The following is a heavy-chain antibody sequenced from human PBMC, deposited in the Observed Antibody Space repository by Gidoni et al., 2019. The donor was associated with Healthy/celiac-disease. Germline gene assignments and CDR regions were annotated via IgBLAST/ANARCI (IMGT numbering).Heavy chain of an antibody. V-gene: IGHV3-11*01. Sequence: QVQLVESGGGLVKPGGSLRISCAASGFTFSDYDRSWIRQAPVKGLEWVSYISSSGSTIYYADSVKGRFIISRDNAKNSLYLQMNSLRAEDTAVYYCAQVGATTKTDYWGQGTLVTVSS. J-gene: IGHJ4*02. CDR2: ISSSGSTI. CDR1: GFTFSDYD. CDR3: AQVGATTKTDY. D-gene: IGHD1-26*01.